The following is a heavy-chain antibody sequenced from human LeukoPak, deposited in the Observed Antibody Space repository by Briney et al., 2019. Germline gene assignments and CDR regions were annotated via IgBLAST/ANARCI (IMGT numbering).Heavy chain of an antibody. Sequence: GGSLRLSCAASGFTFSSYAMHWVRQAPGKGLEWVAVISYDGSNKYYADSVKGRFTISRDNSKNTLYLQMNSLRAEDTAVYYCARDHNYYDSSGSLDYWGQGTLVTVSS. CDR1: GFTFSSYA. CDR3: ARDHNYYDSSGSLDY. D-gene: IGHD3-22*01. CDR2: ISYDGSNK. V-gene: IGHV3-30-3*01. J-gene: IGHJ4*02.